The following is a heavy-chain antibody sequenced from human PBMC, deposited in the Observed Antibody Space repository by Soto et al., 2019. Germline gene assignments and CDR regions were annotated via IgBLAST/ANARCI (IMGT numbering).Heavy chain of an antibody. V-gene: IGHV4-31*03. CDR1: GGSISSSSYY. J-gene: IGHJ6*02. Sequence: LTCTVSGGSISSSSYYWGWIRQPPGKGLEWIGYNYYSGITHYNPSLKSRVTISLDTSKNQFSLKLSSVTAADTAVYYCARGSSIAGLYYGMDVWGQGTTVTVS. CDR2: NYYSGIT. D-gene: IGHD6-6*01. CDR3: ARGSSIAGLYYGMDV.